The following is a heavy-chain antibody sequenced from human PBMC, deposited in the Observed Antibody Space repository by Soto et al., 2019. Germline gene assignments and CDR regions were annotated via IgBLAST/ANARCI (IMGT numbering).Heavy chain of an antibody. J-gene: IGHJ4*02. D-gene: IGHD3-10*01. V-gene: IGHV1-3*01. CDR1: GCTFTTYP. CDR3: ARKDYYRSGIYYFDC. Sequence: QVQLVQSGAEVKKPGASVKVSCKASGCTFTTYPIHWVRQAPGQGLEWMGWINPGNGDRDYLQKFQGRVTVTRDTSASTVYMELSSLTSEDTAVYYCARKDYYRSGIYYFDCWGQGTLVTVSS. CDR2: INPGNGDR.